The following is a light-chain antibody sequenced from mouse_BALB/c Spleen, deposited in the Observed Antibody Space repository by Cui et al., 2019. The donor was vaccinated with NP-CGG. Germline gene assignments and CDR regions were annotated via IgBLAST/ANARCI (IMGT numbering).Light chain of an antibody. CDR1: TGAVTTSNY. Sequence: QAVVTQESALTPSPGETVLLTCWPSTGAVTTSNYANWVQEKPNHLFTGLIGGTNDRAPGVPARFSGSLIGDKAALTITGAQTEDEAIYFCALWYSNHWVFGGGTKLTVL. J-gene: IGLJ1*01. CDR3: ALWYSNHWV. V-gene: IGLV1*01. CDR2: GTN.